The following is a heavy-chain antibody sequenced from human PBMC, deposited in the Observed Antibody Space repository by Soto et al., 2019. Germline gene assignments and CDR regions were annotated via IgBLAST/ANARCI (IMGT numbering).Heavy chain of an antibody. CDR2: ISGSGGST. J-gene: IGHJ4*02. CDR3: AKDFDSPPYYFDY. Sequence: PGGSLRLSCAASGFTFSSYAMSWVRQAPGKGLEWVSAISGSGGSTYYADSVKGRFTVSRDNSKNTLYLQMNSLRAEDTAMYFCAKDFDSPPYYFDYWGQGTLVTVSS. D-gene: IGHD3-22*01. CDR1: GFTFSSYA. V-gene: IGHV3-23*01.